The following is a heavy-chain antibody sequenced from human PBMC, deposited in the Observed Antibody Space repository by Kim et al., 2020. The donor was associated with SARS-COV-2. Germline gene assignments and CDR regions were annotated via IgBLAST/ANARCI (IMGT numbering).Heavy chain of an antibody. CDR3: AKDRT. CDR2: SYGGSNK. V-gene: IGHV3-30*18. J-gene: IGHJ4*02. Sequence: SYGGSNKYYADSVKGRFTISRDNSKNTLYLQMNSLRAEDTAVYYCAKDRTWGQGTLVTVSS. D-gene: IGHD1-1*01.